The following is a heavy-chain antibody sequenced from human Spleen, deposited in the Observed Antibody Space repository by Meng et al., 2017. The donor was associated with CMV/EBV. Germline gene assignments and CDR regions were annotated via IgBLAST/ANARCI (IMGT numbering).Heavy chain of an antibody. D-gene: IGHD4/OR15-4a*01. CDR3: ARAEDYGGHYFDY. J-gene: IGHJ4*02. Sequence: VSGGSISSSNWWSWVRQPPGKGLEWIGEIYHTDRTNYNPSLRSRVTVSLDKSKNQFSLRLSSVTAADTAVYYCARAEDYGGHYFDYWGQGTLVTVSS. V-gene: IGHV4-4*02. CDR1: GGSISSSNW. CDR2: IYHTDRT.